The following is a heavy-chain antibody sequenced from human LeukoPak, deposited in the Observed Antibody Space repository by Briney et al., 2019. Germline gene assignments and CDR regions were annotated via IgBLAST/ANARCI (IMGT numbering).Heavy chain of an antibody. CDR3: VLAVDY. Sequence: GGSLRLSCAASGFILSNYGMSWVRQAPGKGLEWVSSISFSSTHIYYADSIQGRFTISRDNAENSLYLQMNSLRAEDTAVYYCVLAVDYWGQGTPVTVSS. CDR2: ISFSSTHI. D-gene: IGHD1-26*01. J-gene: IGHJ4*02. V-gene: IGHV3-21*06. CDR1: GFILSNYG.